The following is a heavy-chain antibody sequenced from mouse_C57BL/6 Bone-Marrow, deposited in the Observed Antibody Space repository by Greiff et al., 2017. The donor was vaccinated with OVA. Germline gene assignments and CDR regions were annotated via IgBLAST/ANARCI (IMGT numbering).Heavy chain of an antibody. CDR1: GYAFSSSW. CDR2: IYPGDGDT. Sequence: VQLQQSGPELVKPGASVKISCKASGYAFSSSWMNWVKQRPGKGLEWIGRIYPGDGDTNYNGKFKGKATLTADKSSSPAYMQLSSLTSEDSAVYFCARSFYAMDYWGQGTSVTVSS. J-gene: IGHJ4*01. V-gene: IGHV1-82*01. CDR3: ARSFYAMDY.